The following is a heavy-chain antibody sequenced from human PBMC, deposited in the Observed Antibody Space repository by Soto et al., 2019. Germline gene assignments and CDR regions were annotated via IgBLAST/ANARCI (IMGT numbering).Heavy chain of an antibody. V-gene: IGHV4-59*01. D-gene: IGHD3-22*01. CDR1: GGSLNSYY. CDR2: VSSTGST. CDR3: ARFSPPRKSYDSNPGWFDP. J-gene: IGHJ5*02. Sequence: SETLSLTCTVSGGSLNSYYWTWIRQSPGKGLEWIGYVSSTGSTNYNPSLKSRLTMSLDTSTNEVSLSLTSVTAAVAAVYFCARFSPPRKSYDSNPGWFDPWGQGIMVTVSS.